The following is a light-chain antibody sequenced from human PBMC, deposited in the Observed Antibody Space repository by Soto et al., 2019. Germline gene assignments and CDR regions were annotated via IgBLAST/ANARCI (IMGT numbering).Light chain of an antibody. J-gene: IGKJ5*01. CDR2: KAS. CDR3: QQYNVYSYT. V-gene: IGKV1-5*03. CDR1: QSISSW. Sequence: DIQMTQSPSTLSASVGDRVTITCRASQSISSWLAWYQQKPGKAPKLLIYKASSLETGVPSRFSGSGSGTEFTLTISSLQPDDFATYYCQQYNVYSYTFGQGTRLEIK.